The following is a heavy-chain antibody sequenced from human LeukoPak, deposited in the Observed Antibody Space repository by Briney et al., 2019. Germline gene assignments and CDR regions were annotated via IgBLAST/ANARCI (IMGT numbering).Heavy chain of an antibody. Sequence: GGSLRLSCAASGFTFSSYWMSWVGQAPGKGLEGVANIKQDGSEKYYVDSVKGRFTISRDNAKNSLYLQMNSLRAEDTAVYYCARDMRVVVVPADYYYYGMDVWGQGTTVTVSS. CDR3: ARDMRVVVVPADYYYYGMDV. CDR1: GFTFSSYW. CDR2: IKQDGSEK. V-gene: IGHV3-7*01. D-gene: IGHD2-2*01. J-gene: IGHJ6*02.